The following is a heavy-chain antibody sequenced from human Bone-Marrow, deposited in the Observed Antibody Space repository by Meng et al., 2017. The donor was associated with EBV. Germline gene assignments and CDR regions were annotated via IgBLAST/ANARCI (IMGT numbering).Heavy chain of an antibody. CDR3: ARAGLGYCSGGLCYPPQFDY. V-gene: IGHV4-61*01. Sequence: QVQLQESGPGLGQSSEPLSLTCAVSGASVSSPRYYWGWIRQSPGKGLEWIGYYSGSTTYNPSLQSRVTILVDASKNQFSLKVKSVTTADTAVYYCARAGLGYCSGGLCYPPQFDYWGQGTLVTVSS. CDR2: YYSGST. J-gene: IGHJ4*02. D-gene: IGHD2-8*02. CDR1: GASVSSPRYY.